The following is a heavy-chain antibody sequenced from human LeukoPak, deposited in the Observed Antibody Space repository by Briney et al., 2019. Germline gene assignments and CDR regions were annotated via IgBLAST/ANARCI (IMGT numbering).Heavy chain of an antibody. CDR1: GGTFSSYA. D-gene: IGHD3-3*01. J-gene: IGHJ4*02. Sequence: ASVKVSCKASGGTFSSYAISWARQAPGQGLEWMGGIIPIFGTANYAQKFQGRVTITADESTSTAYMELSSLRSEDTAVYYCASRIYYDFWSGYYSFDYWGQGTLVTVSS. CDR2: IIPIFGTA. CDR3: ASRIYYDFWSGYYSFDY. V-gene: IGHV1-69*01.